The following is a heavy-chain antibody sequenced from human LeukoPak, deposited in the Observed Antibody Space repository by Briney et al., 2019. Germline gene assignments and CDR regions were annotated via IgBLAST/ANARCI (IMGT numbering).Heavy chain of an antibody. CDR2: IYYSGSI. CDR3: ARDDS. CDR1: GGSISSYY. V-gene: IGHV4-59*01. Sequence: SETLSLTCTVSGGSISSYYWSWIRQPPGKGLEWIGYIYYSGSINYNPSLKSRVTISVDTSKNQFSLKLSSVTAADTAVYYCARDDSWGQGTLVTVSS. J-gene: IGHJ4*02.